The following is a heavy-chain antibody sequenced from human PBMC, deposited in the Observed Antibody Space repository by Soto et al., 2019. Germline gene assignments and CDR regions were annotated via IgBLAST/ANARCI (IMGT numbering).Heavy chain of an antibody. CDR2: MNPNSGNT. V-gene: IGHV1-8*01. J-gene: IGHJ6*03. Sequence: GASVNRSCKASGHTITRYDINWVRQDTGQGLEWMGWMNPNSGNTGYAQKFQGRVTMTRNTSISTAYMELSSLRSEDTAVYYCARAASTYYDFWSGYSAWGGHYYYYYMDVWGKGTTVTVSS. CDR1: GHTITRYD. CDR3: ARAASTYYDFWSGYSAWGGHYYYYYMDV. D-gene: IGHD3-3*01.